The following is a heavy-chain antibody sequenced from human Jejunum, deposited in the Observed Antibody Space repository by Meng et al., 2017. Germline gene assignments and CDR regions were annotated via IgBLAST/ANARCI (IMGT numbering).Heavy chain of an antibody. D-gene: IGHD7-27*01. CDR1: GFDFSRYE. J-gene: IGHJ4*02. CDR3: ASRPSPGDIPLCSLDY. Sequence: GGSLRLSCAASGFDFSRYEMTWVRQAPGKGLEWLSYISGSGTTIFYADSVKGRFTISRDNAKNSLYLQMHSLRAEDTALYYCASRPSPGDIPLCSLDYWGQGTLVTVSS. CDR2: ISGSGTTI. V-gene: IGHV3-48*03.